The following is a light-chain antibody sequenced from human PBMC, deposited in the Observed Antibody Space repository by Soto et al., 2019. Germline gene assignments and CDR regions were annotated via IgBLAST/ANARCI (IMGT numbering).Light chain of an antibody. CDR2: AAS. J-gene: IGKJ1*01. Sequence: DIQMTQSPSSLSASVGDRVTITCRASQSISNYLNWYQQNPGKAPKLLIYAASSMQSGVPSRFSGSGSDTDFTLTISSLQPDDSATYYCQQSFSPLWTFGQGTKVEV. CDR1: QSISNY. CDR3: QQSFSPLWT. V-gene: IGKV1-39*01.